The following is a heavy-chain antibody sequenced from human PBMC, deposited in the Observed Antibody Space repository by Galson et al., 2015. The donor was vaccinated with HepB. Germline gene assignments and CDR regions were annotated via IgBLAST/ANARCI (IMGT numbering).Heavy chain of an antibody. CDR3: ATGSMIRGVINNWFDP. Sequence: LSLTCTVSGGSVRTSTSYWGWIRQPPGKGLEWIGTIYYSGSTWYNPSLQSRVTISVDTSKNQYSLKVNSMTAPDTAIYYCATGSMIRGVINNWFDPWGRGTPVTVSS. CDR1: GGSVRTSTSY. D-gene: IGHD3-10*01. CDR2: IYYSGST. J-gene: IGHJ5*02. V-gene: IGHV4-39*07.